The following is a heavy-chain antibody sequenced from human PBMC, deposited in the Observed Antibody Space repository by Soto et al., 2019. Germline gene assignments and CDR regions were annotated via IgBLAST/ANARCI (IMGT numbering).Heavy chain of an antibody. J-gene: IGHJ3*02. V-gene: IGHV4-59*01. Sequence: QVQLQESGPGLVKPSETLSLTCTVSGVSISSYYWSWIRQPPGKGLEWIGYIYYSGSTNYNPSLKSRVTISVDTSKTQFSLKLSSVTAADTAVYYWARGWGGAFDSWGQGTMVTVSS. D-gene: IGHD3-10*01. CDR1: GVSISSYY. CDR3: ARGWGGAFDS. CDR2: IYYSGST.